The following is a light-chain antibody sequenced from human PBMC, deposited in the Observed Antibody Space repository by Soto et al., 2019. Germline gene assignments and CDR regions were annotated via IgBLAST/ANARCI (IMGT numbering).Light chain of an antibody. Sequence: EIVLTQSPGTLSLSPGERATLSCRASQSVSSSYLAWYQQKPGQAPRHLIYGASSRAIGIPDRFSGSGSETDFTLTISRLEPEDFAVYYCQQYGSSPWTFGQGTKVEIK. CDR2: GAS. CDR1: QSVSSSY. V-gene: IGKV3-20*01. J-gene: IGKJ1*01. CDR3: QQYGSSPWT.